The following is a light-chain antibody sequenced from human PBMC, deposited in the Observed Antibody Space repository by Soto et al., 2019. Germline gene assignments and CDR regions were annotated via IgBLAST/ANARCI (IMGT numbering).Light chain of an antibody. Sequence: QSVLTQPPSVSGAPVQRVTISCTGSSSNIGAGYDVHWYQQRPGTATKLLIYGTSNRPSGVPDRFSGSKSGTSASLAITGLQAEDEADYYCQSYDSSLSVVVFGGGTKLTVL. CDR3: QSYDSSLSVVV. V-gene: IGLV1-40*01. CDR2: GTS. CDR1: SSNIGAGYD. J-gene: IGLJ2*01.